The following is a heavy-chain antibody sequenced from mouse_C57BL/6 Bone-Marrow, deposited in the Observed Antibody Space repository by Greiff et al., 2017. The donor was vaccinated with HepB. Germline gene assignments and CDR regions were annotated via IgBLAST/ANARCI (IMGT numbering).Heavy chain of an antibody. J-gene: IGHJ1*03. Sequence: VMLVESGPGLVQPSQSLSITCTVSGFSLTSYGVHWVRQSPGKGLEWLGVIWRGGSTDYNAAFMSRLSITKDNSKSQVFFKMNSLQADDTAIYYCAITIYYYGSSPEYFDVWGTGTTVTVSS. CDR3: AITIYYYGSSPEYFDV. CDR2: IWRGGST. CDR1: GFSLTSYG. D-gene: IGHD1-1*01. V-gene: IGHV2-5*01.